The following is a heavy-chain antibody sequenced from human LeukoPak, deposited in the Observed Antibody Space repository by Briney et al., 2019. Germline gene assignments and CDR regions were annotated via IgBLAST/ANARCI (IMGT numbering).Heavy chain of an antibody. CDR1: GLTFSSYA. V-gene: IGHV3-30-3*01. Sequence: GGSLRLSCAASGLTFSSYAMRWVRQAPGKGLEWVAVISYDGSNKYYADSVKGRFTISRDNSKNTLYLQMNSLRAEDTAVYYCARARRGTTVVTRFDYWGQGTLVTVSS. CDR3: ARARRGTTVVTRFDY. D-gene: IGHD4-23*01. J-gene: IGHJ4*02. CDR2: ISYDGSNK.